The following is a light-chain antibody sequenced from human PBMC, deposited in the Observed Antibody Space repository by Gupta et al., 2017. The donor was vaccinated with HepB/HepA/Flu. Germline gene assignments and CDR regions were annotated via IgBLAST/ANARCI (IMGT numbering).Light chain of an antibody. J-gene: IGLJ3*02. CDR2: DVS. CDR3: CSYAGSYTDWV. Sequence: QSALTQPRSVSGSPGQSVTLSCTGTSSDVGGYNYVSWYQQHPGKAPKLMIYDVSKRPSGVPDRFSGSKSGNTASLTISGLQAEDEADYYCCSYAGSYTDWVVVGGTKLTVL. CDR1: SSDVGGYNY. V-gene: IGLV2-11*01.